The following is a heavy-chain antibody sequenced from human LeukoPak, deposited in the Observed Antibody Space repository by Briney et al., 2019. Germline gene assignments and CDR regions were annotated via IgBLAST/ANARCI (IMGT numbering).Heavy chain of an antibody. CDR3: AKIKGQYSGFELTDAFDI. CDR1: GFTFSSYA. J-gene: IGHJ3*02. CDR2: IRYDGSNK. Sequence: GGSLRLSCAASGFTFSSYAMHWVRQAPGKGLEWVAFIRYDGSNKYYADSVKGRFTISRDNSKNTLYLQMNSLRAEDTAVYYCAKIKGQYSGFELTDAFDIWGRGTVVTVSS. D-gene: IGHD5-12*01. V-gene: IGHV3-30*02.